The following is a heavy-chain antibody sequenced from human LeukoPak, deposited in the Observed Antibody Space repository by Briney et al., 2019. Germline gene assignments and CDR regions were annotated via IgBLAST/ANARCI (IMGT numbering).Heavy chain of an antibody. CDR3: AKTPHPSGRDFDY. D-gene: IGHD6-25*01. V-gene: IGHV3-30*18. J-gene: IGHJ4*02. CDR2: ISYDGSNK. Sequence: GGSLRLSCAASGFTFSSYGMHWVRQAPGKGLEWVAVISYDGSNKYYADSVKGRFTISRDNSKNTLYLQMNSLRAEDTAVYYCAKTPHPSGRDFDYWGQGTLVTVSS. CDR1: GFTFSSYG.